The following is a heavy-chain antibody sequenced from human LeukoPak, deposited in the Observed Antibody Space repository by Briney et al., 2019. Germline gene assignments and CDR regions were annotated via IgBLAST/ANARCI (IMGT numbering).Heavy chain of an antibody. Sequence: SETLSLTCAVYGGSFSSYSWSWIRQPPGKGLEWIGEINHSGSTNYIPSLKSRVTISVDTSKNQFSLKLSSVTAADTAVYYCARGPTYCTSASCCFNYWGQGTLVTVSS. V-gene: IGHV4-34*01. D-gene: IGHD2-2*01. CDR1: GGSFSSYS. CDR3: ARGPTYCTSASCCFNY. CDR2: INHSGST. J-gene: IGHJ4*02.